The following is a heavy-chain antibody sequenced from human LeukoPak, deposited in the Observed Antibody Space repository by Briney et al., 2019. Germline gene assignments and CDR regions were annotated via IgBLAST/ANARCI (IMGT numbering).Heavy chain of an antibody. Sequence: GGSLRLSCAASGFTFSTYAMNWVRQTPGKGLEWVSVISVRGGSTYYADSVKGRFTISRDNSKNTLYLQMNSLRAEDTAVYYCAKDTAGLVLRSPFDYWGQGTLVTVSS. CDR2: ISVRGGST. J-gene: IGHJ4*02. CDR3: AKDTAGLVLRSPFDY. D-gene: IGHD3-3*01. V-gene: IGHV3-23*01. CDR1: GFTFSTYA.